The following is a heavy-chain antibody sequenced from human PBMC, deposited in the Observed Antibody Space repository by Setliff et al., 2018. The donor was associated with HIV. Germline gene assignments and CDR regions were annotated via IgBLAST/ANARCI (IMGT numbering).Heavy chain of an antibody. CDR1: GGSISGFH. Sequence: SETLSLTCTVSGGSISGFHWSWIRQSPGKGLEWIGYIYTGGSTNYNPSLKSRAAISVDTSRNQFFLTLTSVTAADTAVFYCVRHAGSAWSFLDFWGQGALVTVSS. J-gene: IGHJ4*02. CDR2: IYTGGST. D-gene: IGHD6-19*01. CDR3: VRHAGSAWSFLDF. V-gene: IGHV4-4*08.